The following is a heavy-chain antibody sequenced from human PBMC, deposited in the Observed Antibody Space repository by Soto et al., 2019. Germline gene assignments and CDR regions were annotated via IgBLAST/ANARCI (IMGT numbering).Heavy chain of an antibody. CDR3: TRQTDAVQWLVVPTDYNFDY. J-gene: IGHJ4*02. CDR1: GFTFGGSA. D-gene: IGHD6-19*01. Sequence: PGGSLRLSCAASGFTFGGSAMHWVRQASGKXLEWVGHIRSKTNSYATAYAESVKGRFTISRDDSMNTAYLQMNSLKTEDTAVYFCTRQTDAVQWLVVPTDYNFDYWGQGTLVTVCS. V-gene: IGHV3-73*01. CDR2: IRSKTNSYAT.